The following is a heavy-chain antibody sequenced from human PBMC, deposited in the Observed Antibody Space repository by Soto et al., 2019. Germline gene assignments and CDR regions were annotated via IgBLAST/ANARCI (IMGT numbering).Heavy chain of an antibody. Sequence: VQLQESGPGLVKPSQTLSLTCTVSGGSISNINYYWSWIRQHPGKGLEWIGYIFNSGSTYYNPSLKSRLTISVDTFKNQFSLKLTSVTAADRAVYYCARDSGGRLNDVEGTWGQGTLVTVSS. J-gene: IGHJ5*02. CDR1: GGSISNINYY. V-gene: IGHV4-31*03. CDR3: ARDSGGRLNDVEGT. CDR2: IFNSGST. D-gene: IGHD1-1*01.